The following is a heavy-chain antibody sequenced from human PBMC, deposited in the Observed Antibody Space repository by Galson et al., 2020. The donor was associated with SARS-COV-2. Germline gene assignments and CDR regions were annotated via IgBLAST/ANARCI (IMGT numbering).Heavy chain of an antibody. Sequence: ASVKVSCKASGYTFSSYGVSWARQAPGQGLEWMGWISAQTGNTNYAQNLQGRVTLTTDKSTSTAYMELRSLRSADTAVYYCARDRLGYCTGGVCYRGDYWGQGTLVTVAS. CDR2: ISAQTGNT. CDR1: GYTFSSYG. D-gene: IGHD2-8*02. J-gene: IGHJ4*02. V-gene: IGHV1-18*01. CDR3: ARDRLGYCTGGVCYRGDY.